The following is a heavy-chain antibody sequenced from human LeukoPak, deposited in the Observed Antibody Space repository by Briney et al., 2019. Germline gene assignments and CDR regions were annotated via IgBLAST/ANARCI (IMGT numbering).Heavy chain of an antibody. CDR2: ISSSGSTI. J-gene: IGHJ6*03. V-gene: IGHV3-11*04. CDR1: GFTFSDYY. Sequence: PGGSLRLSCAASGFTFSDYYMSWIRQAPGKGLEWVSYISSSGSTIYYADSVKGRFTISRDNAKNSLYLQMNSLRAEDTAVYYCARGGGSNYDYGDYYYYYMDVWGKGTTVTVSS. D-gene: IGHD4-17*01. CDR3: ARGGGSNYDYGDYYYYYMDV.